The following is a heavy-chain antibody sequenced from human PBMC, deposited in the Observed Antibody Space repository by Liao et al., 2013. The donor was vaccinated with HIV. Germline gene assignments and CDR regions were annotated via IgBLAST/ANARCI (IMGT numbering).Heavy chain of an antibody. CDR3: ARDLRWFETMGALDI. Sequence: QVQLQESGPGVVEPSQTLSLTCNVSGGSVSSGNYYWTWIRQPPGKGLEWIGYIYYTGSTYYNPSLKSRVTISVDTSMDQFSLNLSSVTAADTAVYYCARDLRWFETMGALDIWGQGTKVTVSS. D-gene: IGHD3-10*01. CDR2: IYYTGST. V-gene: IGHV4-30-4*08. J-gene: IGHJ3*02. CDR1: GGSVSSGNYY.